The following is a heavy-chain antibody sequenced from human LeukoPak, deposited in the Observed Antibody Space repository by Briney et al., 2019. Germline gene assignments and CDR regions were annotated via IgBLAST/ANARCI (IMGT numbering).Heavy chain of an antibody. Sequence: ASVKVSCKTSGFTFTGYYVHWVRQSPGQGLEWMGWINLNSGGTTYAQNFQGRVTMIRDTSISTAYMELSRLRSDDTAVYYCARDLNYQLPTGNWFDPWGQGTLVTVSS. D-gene: IGHD2-2*01. CDR2: INLNSGGT. J-gene: IGHJ5*02. CDR3: ARDLNYQLPTGNWFDP. CDR1: GFTFTGYY. V-gene: IGHV1-2*02.